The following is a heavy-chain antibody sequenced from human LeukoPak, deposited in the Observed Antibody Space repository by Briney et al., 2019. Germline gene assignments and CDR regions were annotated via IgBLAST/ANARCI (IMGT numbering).Heavy chain of an antibody. D-gene: IGHD1-14*01. V-gene: IGHV4-4*02. CDR2: IHRSGST. J-gene: IGHJ4*02. CDR1: LDSTTSNF. CDR3: AREIVGGFNPGAY. Sequence: TLSLTCTVSLDSTTSNFWSWVRQPPGKGLEWIGEIHRSGSTNYNPSLQSRVTISIDRSKNQISLELSSVTSADTAVYYCAREIVGGFNPGAYWGQGTLVTVSS.